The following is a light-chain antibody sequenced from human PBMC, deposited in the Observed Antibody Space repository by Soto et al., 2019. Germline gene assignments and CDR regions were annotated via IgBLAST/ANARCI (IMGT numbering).Light chain of an antibody. CDR1: SSDVGGYNY. V-gene: IGLV2-14*01. CDR3: SSYTNSDTWV. Sequence: QSALTQPASVSGSPGQSITISSTGTSSDVGGYNYVSWYQQHPGQVPKLTIYEVTNRPSGVSSRFSGSKSGNTASLTISGLQAEDEADYYCSSYTNSDTWVFGGVTKLTVL. J-gene: IGLJ3*02. CDR2: EVT.